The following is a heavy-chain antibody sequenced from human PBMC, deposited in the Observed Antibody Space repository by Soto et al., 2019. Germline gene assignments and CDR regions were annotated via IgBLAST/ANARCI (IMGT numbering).Heavy chain of an antibody. Sequence: PGGSLRLSCVASGFTFNFYGMHWVRQAPGKGLEWVAVISYDGSDKYYADSVRGRFTISRDNTKNTVWLQMNSLRGEDTAVYYCAKERRYSFDALDLWGQGTLVTVS. CDR2: ISYDGSDK. CDR1: GFTFNFYG. J-gene: IGHJ3*01. V-gene: IGHV3-30*18. D-gene: IGHD5-18*01. CDR3: AKERRYSFDALDL.